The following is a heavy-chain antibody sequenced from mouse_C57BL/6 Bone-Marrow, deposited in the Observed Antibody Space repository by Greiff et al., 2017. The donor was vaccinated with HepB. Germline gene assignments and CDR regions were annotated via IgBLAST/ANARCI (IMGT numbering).Heavy chain of an antibody. CDR2: ISPRSGNT. CDR1: GYTFTSYG. Sequence: QVQLQQSGAELARPGASVKLSCKASGYTFTSYGISWVKQRTGQGLEWIGEISPRSGNTYYNEKFKGKATLTADKSSSTAYMELRSLTSEDSAVYFCARNYGFYWGQGTTLTVSS. J-gene: IGHJ2*01. CDR3: ARNYGFY. D-gene: IGHD1-2*01. V-gene: IGHV1-81*01.